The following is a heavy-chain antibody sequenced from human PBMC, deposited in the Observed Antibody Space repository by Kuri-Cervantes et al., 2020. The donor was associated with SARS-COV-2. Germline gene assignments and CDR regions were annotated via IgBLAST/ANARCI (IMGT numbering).Heavy chain of an antibody. V-gene: IGHV3-33*05. CDR3: AKDTLLWTPRGHNWFDP. Sequence: GESLKISCVASEFNFRYYGMYWVRQAPGKGLEWVAHISYDGRDIHFRESVKGRSTVSRDNSKNTLYLQVNSVRAEDTAVYYCAKDTLLWTPRGHNWFDPWGQGTLVTVSS. J-gene: IGHJ5*02. D-gene: IGHD3/OR15-3a*01. CDR1: EFNFRYYG. CDR2: ISYDGRDI.